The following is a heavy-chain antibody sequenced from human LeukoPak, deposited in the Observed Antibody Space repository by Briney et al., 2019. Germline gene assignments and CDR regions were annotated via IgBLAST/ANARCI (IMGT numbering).Heavy chain of an antibody. CDR3: ARDRGRP. CDR1: GYSISSGYY. D-gene: IGHD3-10*01. CDR2: IYHSGST. Sequence: SETLSLTCTVSGYSISSGYYWGWIRQPPGKGLEWIGSIYHSGSTYYNPSLKSRVTISVDTSKNQFSLKLSSVTAADTAVYYCARDRGRPWGQGTLVTVSS. J-gene: IGHJ4*02. V-gene: IGHV4-38-2*02.